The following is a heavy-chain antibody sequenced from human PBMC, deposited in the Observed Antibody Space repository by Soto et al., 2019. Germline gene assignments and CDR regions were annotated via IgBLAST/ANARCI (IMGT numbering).Heavy chain of an antibody. Sequence: QVQLQESGPGLVKPSQTLSLTCTVSGGSISSGDYYWSWIRQPPGKGLEWIGYIYYSGSTYYNPSLKSRVTISVDTSKNQFSLKLSPVTAADAAVYYCARGVTDYYYYGMDVWGQGTTVTVSS. J-gene: IGHJ6*02. V-gene: IGHV4-30-4*01. CDR1: GGSISSGDYY. D-gene: IGHD2-21*02. CDR3: ARGVTDYYYYGMDV. CDR2: IYYSGST.